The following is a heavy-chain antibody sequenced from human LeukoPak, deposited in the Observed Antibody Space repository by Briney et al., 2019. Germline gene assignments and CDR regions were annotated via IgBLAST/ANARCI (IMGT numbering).Heavy chain of an antibody. D-gene: IGHD6-19*01. J-gene: IGHJ4*02. CDR1: GFTFSSYS. V-gene: IGHV3-21*04. Sequence: GGSLRLSCAASGFTFSSYSMNWVRQAPGKGLEWVSSISSSSSYIYYADSVKGRFTISRDNAKNSLYLQMYTLRAEDTAVYYCAKGRYSSGWRNYFDYWGQGTLVTVSS. CDR3: AKGRYSSGWRNYFDY. CDR2: ISSSSSYI.